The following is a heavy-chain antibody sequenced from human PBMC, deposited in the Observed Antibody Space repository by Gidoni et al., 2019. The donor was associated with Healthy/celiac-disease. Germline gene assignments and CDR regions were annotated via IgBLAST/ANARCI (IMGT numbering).Heavy chain of an antibody. V-gene: IGHV1-69*01. Sequence: QVQLVQSGAEVKKPGSSVNVSCKASGGTFSSYAISWVRQAPGQWLEWMGGIIPIFGTANYAQKFQGRVTITADESTSTAYMELSSLRSEDTAVYYCARDFPSWAFDIWGQGTMVTVSS. J-gene: IGHJ3*02. CDR3: ARDFPSWAFDI. CDR1: GGTFSSYA. CDR2: IIPIFGTA.